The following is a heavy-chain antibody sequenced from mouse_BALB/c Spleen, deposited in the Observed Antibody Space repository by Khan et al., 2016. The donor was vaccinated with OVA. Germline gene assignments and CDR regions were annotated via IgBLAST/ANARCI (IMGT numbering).Heavy chain of an antibody. J-gene: IGHJ2*01. CDR3: ARVYGGDFDY. V-gene: IGHV3-2*02. D-gene: IGHD2-10*02. CDR1: GYSITSDYA. CDR2: ISYSGNT. Sequence: EVQLQESGPGLVKPSQSLSLTCTVTGYSITSDYAWNWIRQFPGNKLEWMGYISYSGNTNYTPSLKSRFSITRDTSKNQFFLQLNSVTTEDTATYYCARVYGGDFDYWGQGTTLTVSS.